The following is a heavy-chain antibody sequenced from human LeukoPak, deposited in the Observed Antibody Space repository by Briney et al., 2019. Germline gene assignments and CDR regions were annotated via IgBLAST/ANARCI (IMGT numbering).Heavy chain of an antibody. CDR2: IRSKAYGGTT. CDR3: TRGRVGATTRPRQYFDY. D-gene: IGHD1-26*01. Sequence: GGSLRLSCAASGFTFSSYAMSWVRQAPGKGLEWVGFIRSKAYGGTTEYAASVKGRFTISRDDSKSIAYLQMNSLKTEDTAVYYCTRGRVGATTRPRQYFDYWGQGTLVTVSS. J-gene: IGHJ4*02. CDR1: GFTFSSYA. V-gene: IGHV3-49*04.